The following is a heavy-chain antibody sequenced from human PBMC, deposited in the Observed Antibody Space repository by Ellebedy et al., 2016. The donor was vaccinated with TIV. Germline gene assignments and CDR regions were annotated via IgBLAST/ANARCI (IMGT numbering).Heavy chain of an antibody. Sequence: AASVKVSCKASGYTFTSYAMHWVRQAPGQRLEWMGWINAGNGNTKYSQKFQGRVTITRDTSASTAYMELSSLRSEDTAVYYCAAAGDQDFGLHYFDYWGQGTLVTVSS. CDR2: INAGNGNT. D-gene: IGHD6-13*01. J-gene: IGHJ4*02. CDR3: AAAGDQDFGLHYFDY. CDR1: GYTFTSYA. V-gene: IGHV1-3*01.